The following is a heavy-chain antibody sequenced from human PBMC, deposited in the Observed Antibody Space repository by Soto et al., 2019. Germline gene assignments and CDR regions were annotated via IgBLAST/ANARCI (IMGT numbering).Heavy chain of an antibody. J-gene: IGHJ4*02. CDR1: GGSVSSANYY. V-gene: IGHV4-61*01. CDR2: MHYSGST. D-gene: IGHD3-9*01. CDR3: ARDLLQMGTTRYQFDY. Sequence: SDTLSLTCAVSGGSVSSANYYWHWIRQSPGKGLEWIGYMHYSGSTNYNPSLKSRVTISVDTSKNQFSLKLNSVTPADTAMYYCARDLLQMGTTRYQFDYWGQGTLVTVSS.